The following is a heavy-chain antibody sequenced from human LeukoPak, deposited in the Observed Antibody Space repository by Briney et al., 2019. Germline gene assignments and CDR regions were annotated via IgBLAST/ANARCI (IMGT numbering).Heavy chain of an antibody. Sequence: GGSLRLSCAASGFTFSSYAMSWVRQAPGKVLEWVSAISGSGGSTYYADSVKGRFTISRDNSKNTLYLQMNSLRAEDTAVYYCAKEGRGYSGYDTGVVTTWGQGTLVTVSS. CDR1: GFTFSSYA. D-gene: IGHD5-12*01. J-gene: IGHJ5*02. CDR3: AKEGRGYSGYDTGVVTT. V-gene: IGHV3-23*01. CDR2: ISGSGGST.